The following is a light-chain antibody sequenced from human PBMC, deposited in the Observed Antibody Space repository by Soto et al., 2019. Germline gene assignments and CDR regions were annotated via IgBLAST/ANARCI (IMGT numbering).Light chain of an antibody. J-gene: IGKJ5*01. Sequence: DIQMTQSPSSLSASVGDRVTITCQASQDISNYLNWYQQKPGKAPKLLIYDASNLETGVPSRFSGSRSGTDFTITISNLQPEDIATYYCQQYDNLPSITFGQGTRLEIK. CDR1: QDISNY. CDR3: QQYDNLPSIT. V-gene: IGKV1-33*01. CDR2: DAS.